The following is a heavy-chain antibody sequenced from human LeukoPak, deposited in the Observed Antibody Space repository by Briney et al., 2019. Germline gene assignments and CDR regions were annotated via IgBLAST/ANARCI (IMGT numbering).Heavy chain of an antibody. CDR2: ISAYNGNT. CDR1: GYTFTSYG. D-gene: IGHD6-19*01. J-gene: IGHJ5*02. Sequence: GASVKVSCKASGYTFTSYGISWVRQAPGQGLEWMGWISAYNGNTNYAQKFQGRVTMTRDTSISTAYMELSRLRSDDTAVYYCARGSTRDSSGWYGPGKWFDPWGQGTLVTVSS. CDR3: ARGSTRDSSGWYGPGKWFDP. V-gene: IGHV1-18*01.